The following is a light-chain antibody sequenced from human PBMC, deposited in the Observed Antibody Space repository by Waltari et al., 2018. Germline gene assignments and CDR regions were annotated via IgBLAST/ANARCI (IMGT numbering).Light chain of an antibody. V-gene: IGLV1-40*01. CDR2: ATS. CDR1: SSNIGAGYD. CDR3: QSYDSGLRGWV. J-gene: IGLJ3*02. Sequence: QSVLTQPPSVSGAPGQRVTVSCTGTSSNIGAGYDVHWYQQLPGTAPKLLIYATSNRPSGVPDRFSDSKSGTAASLAIAGLQAEDEADYYCQSYDSGLRGWVFGGGTKVTVL.